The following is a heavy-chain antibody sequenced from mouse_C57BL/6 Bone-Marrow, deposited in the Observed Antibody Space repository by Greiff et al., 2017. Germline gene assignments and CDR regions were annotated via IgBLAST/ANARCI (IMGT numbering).Heavy chain of an antibody. D-gene: IGHD1-1*01. CDR3: ARGTYYDGSRRYFDV. CDR1: GFTFSDYY. CDR2: ISNGGGST. J-gene: IGHJ1*03. Sequence: EVQRVESGGGLVQPGGSLKLSCAASGFTFSDYYMYWVRQTPEKRLEWVAYISNGGGSTYYPDTVKGRFTISRDNAKNTLYLQMSRLKSEDTAMYYCARGTYYDGSRRYFDVWGTGTTVTVSS. V-gene: IGHV5-12*01.